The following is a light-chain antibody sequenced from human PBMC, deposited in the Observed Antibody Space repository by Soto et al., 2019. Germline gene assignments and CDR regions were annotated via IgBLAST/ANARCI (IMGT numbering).Light chain of an antibody. CDR1: ESVTRIY. CDR3: PQYETSPFYT. V-gene: IGKV3-20*01. CDR2: DAS. Sequence: LVLTQSPGTLSMSPGETATLSCRASESVTRIYLSWYQQKPGQAPRLLIYDASSRATGVPDRFSGSGSGTDFTLTISRLEPEDFAVYYCPQYETSPFYTFGQGTKVDIK. J-gene: IGKJ2*01.